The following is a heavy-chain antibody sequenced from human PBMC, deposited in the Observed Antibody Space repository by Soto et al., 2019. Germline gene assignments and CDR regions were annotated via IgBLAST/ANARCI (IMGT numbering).Heavy chain of an antibody. CDR3: ASSYSNYALIDYYYYGMDV. D-gene: IGHD4-4*01. CDR2: INAGNGNT. Sequence: ASVTVSCKASVYTFTSYAIHWVRQAPGQRLEWMGWINAGNGNTKYSQKFQGRVTITRDTSASTAYMELSSLRSEDTAVYYCASSYSNYALIDYYYYGMDVWGQGTTVTVSS. J-gene: IGHJ6*02. V-gene: IGHV1-3*01. CDR1: VYTFTSYA.